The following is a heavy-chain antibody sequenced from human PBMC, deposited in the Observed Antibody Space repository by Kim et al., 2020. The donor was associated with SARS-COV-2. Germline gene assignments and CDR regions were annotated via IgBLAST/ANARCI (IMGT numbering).Heavy chain of an antibody. D-gene: IGHD2-2*01. J-gene: IGHJ5*02. Sequence: GGSLRLSCAASGFTFSSYAMHWVRQAPGKGLEWVAVISYDGSNKYYADSVKGRFTISRDNSKNTLYLQMNSLRAEDTAVYYCARGPRYCSSTSCQGMNWFDPWGQGTLVTVSS. CDR3: ARGPRYCSSTSCQGMNWFDP. CDR2: ISYDGSNK. V-gene: IGHV3-30*04. CDR1: GFTFSSYA.